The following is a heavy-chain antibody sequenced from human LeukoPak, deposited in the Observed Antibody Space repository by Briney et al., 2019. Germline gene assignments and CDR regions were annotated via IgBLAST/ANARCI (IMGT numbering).Heavy chain of an antibody. D-gene: IGHD5-12*01. V-gene: IGHV1-46*01. Sequence: GASVKVSCKASGYSFIRYHIHWVRQAPGQGLEWMGVLKLYDGSISHAQKFQGRVTMTSDTSTSTAYMELRSLRSDDTAVYYCARSWYSGYDFWGQGTLVTVSS. CDR3: ARSWYSGYDF. CDR1: GYSFIRYH. J-gene: IGHJ4*02. CDR2: LKLYDGSI.